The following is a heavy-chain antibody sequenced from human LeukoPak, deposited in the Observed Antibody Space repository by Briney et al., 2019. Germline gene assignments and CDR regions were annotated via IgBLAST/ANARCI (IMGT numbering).Heavy chain of an antibody. CDR3: AGEDYFDSSGYASWRFDI. CDR1: GGSISSSSHY. J-gene: IGHJ3*02. V-gene: IGHV4-39*02. CDR2: IYYSGST. Sequence: PSETLSLTCTVSGGSISSSSHYWGWIRQPPGKGLEWIGSIYYSGSTYYNPSLKSRVTISVDTSKNQFSLKLTSVTTADTAVYYCAGEDYFDSSGYASWRFDIWGQGTMVTVSS. D-gene: IGHD3-22*01.